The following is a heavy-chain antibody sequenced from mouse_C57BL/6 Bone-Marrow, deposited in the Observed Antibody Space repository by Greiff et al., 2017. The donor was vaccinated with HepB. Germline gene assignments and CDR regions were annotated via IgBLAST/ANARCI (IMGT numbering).Heavy chain of an antibody. CDR1: GFSFTSYG. J-gene: IGHJ4*01. CDR3: ARRGYGSSLPYAMDY. Sequence: VKLVESGPGLVQPSQSLSITCTVSGFSFTSYGVHWVRQSPGKGLEWLGVIWSGGSTDYNAAFISRLSISKDNSKSQVFFKMNSLQADDTAIYYCARRGYGSSLPYAMDYWGQGTSVTVSS. CDR2: IWSGGST. D-gene: IGHD1-1*01. V-gene: IGHV2-2*01.